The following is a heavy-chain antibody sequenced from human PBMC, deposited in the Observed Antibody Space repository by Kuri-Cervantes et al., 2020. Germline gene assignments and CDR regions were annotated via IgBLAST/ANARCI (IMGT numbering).Heavy chain of an antibody. D-gene: IGHD2-2*01. CDR3: AREGQGYCSSTSCPFDY. CDR2: INSDGSST. J-gene: IGHJ4*02. Sequence: GGSLRLSCAASGFTFSSYWMHWVRQAPGKGLVWVSRINSDGSSTSYADSVKGRFTISRDNAKNTPYLQMNSLRAEDTAVYYCAREGQGYCSSTSCPFDYWGQGTLVTVSS. CDR1: GFTFSSYW. V-gene: IGHV3-74*01.